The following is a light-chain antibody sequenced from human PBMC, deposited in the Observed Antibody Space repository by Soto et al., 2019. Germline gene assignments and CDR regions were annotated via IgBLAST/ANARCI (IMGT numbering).Light chain of an antibody. CDR3: QQGYITPIT. CDR1: QSISNF. V-gene: IGKV1-39*01. Sequence: IQITHCPSSLSASVGDRVTISCRASQSISNFLNWYQQKPGKAPQLLIYAASRLHSGVPPRFSGSGAGTDFTLTITSLQTEDFATYYCQQGYITPITFGQGTRLEIK. CDR2: AAS. J-gene: IGKJ5*01.